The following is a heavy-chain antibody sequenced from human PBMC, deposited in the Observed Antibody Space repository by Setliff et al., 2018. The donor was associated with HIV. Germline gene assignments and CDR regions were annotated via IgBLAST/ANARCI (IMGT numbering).Heavy chain of an antibody. CDR1: GGSFSDYY. V-gene: IGHV4-34*01. Sequence: SETLSLTCVVYGGSFSDYYWTWIRQPPEKGLEWIGKINYSGSTDYNSSLRSRVTISVDTSKNQISLKLTSVTAADTAVYYCARGGRSTVATWAWFDPWGQGTLVTVSS. D-gene: IGHD4-4*01. CDR2: INYSGST. CDR3: ARGGRSTVATWAWFDP. J-gene: IGHJ5*02.